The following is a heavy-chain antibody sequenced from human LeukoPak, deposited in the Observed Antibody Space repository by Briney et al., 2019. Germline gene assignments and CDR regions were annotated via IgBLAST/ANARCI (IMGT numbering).Heavy chain of an antibody. Sequence: GGSLTLSCVDSGVTFSTYWMTWVRQAPGKGLEWVADIKYGGSEKYYGDSVKGRFTVFRDNAKNSLYLQMNSLRAEDTAMYYCARDVGLSGYDLNDYWGQGTLVTVSS. J-gene: IGHJ4*02. V-gene: IGHV3-7*01. CDR3: ARDVGLSGYDLNDY. D-gene: IGHD5-12*01. CDR2: IKYGGSEK. CDR1: GVTFSTYW.